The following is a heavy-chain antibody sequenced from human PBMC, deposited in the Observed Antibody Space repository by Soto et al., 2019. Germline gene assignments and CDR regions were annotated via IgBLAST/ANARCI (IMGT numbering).Heavy chain of an antibody. CDR1: GFTFSSYA. Sequence: GGSLRLSCAASGFTFSSYAMSWVRQAPGKGLEWVSAISGSGGSTYYADSVKGRFTISRDNSKNTLYLQVNSLRAEDTAVYYCAKGLEQQLVPDYWGQGTLVTVSS. CDR2: ISGSGGST. CDR3: AKGLEQQLVPDY. J-gene: IGHJ4*02. D-gene: IGHD6-13*01. V-gene: IGHV3-23*01.